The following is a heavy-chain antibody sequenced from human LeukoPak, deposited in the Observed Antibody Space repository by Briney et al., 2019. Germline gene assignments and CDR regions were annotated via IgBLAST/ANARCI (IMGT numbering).Heavy chain of an antibody. D-gene: IGHD4-23*01. J-gene: IGHJ5*01. CDR2: INPNSGGT. Sequence: ASVKVSCKASGYTFTGYYLHWVRQAPGQGLEWMGWINPNSGGTNYAQKFQGRVTMTRDTSINIAYMELSRLRSDDTAVYYCARPWPSDYGGFDCWVQGTLVTVSS. CDR1: GYTFTGYY. V-gene: IGHV1-2*02. CDR3: ARPWPSDYGGFDC.